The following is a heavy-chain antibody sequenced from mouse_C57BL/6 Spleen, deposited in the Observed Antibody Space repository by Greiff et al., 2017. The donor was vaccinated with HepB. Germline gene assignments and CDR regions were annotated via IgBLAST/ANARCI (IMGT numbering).Heavy chain of an antibody. V-gene: IGHV1-82*01. D-gene: IGHD3-2*02. CDR1: GYAFSSSW. CDR2: IYTGDGDT. CDR3: ARRSSGLYYFDY. J-gene: IGHJ2*01. Sequence: QVQLKQSGPELVKPGASVKISCKASGYAFSSSWMNWVKQRPGKGLEWIGRIYTGDGDTNYNGKFKGKATLTADKSSSTAYMQLSSLTSEDSAVYFCARRSSGLYYFDYWGQGTTLTVSS.